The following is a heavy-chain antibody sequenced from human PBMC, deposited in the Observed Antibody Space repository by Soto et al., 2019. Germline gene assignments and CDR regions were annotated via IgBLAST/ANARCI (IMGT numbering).Heavy chain of an antibody. CDR2: IKSKTDGGTT. D-gene: IGHD2-2*01. V-gene: IGHV3-15*01. CDR3: TTVSSTSFGYYYYYGMDV. J-gene: IGHJ6*02. CDR1: GFTFSNAW. Sequence: GGSLRLSCAASGFTFSNAWLSWVRQAPGKGLEWVGRIKSKTDGGTTDYAAPVKDRLTISRDDSKNTLYLQMNSLKTEDTAVYYCTTVSSTSFGYYYYYGMDVWGQGTTVTVSS.